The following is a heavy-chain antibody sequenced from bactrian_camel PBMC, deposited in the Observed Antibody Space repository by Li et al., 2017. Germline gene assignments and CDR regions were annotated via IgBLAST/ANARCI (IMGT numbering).Heavy chain of an antibody. CDR3: TKDRSYGTRNWVQST. J-gene: IGHJ4*01. CDR2: IATGSGNT. V-gene: IGHV3S54*01. CDR1: VAIESMNC. D-gene: IGHD3*01. Sequence: HVQLVESGGGSAQAGGSLRLSCAASVAIESMNCMAWFRQAPEKEREGVARIATGSGNTYYAGSVKGRFTISQDNAKNTVYLQMNSLKPEDTAMYYCTKDRSYGTRNWVQSTRGQGTQVTVS.